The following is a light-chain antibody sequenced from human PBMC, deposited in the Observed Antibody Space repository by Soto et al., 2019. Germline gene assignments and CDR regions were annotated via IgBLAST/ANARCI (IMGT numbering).Light chain of an antibody. Sequence: DIQMTQSPSTLSASVGDRVTITCRASQSIGDSLAWYQQKPGKAPYLLINVASTLQGGVPSRFSGSGSGTDFTLAISSLQPEDSATYYCQQSFSTPQTFGGGTKVDIK. CDR1: QSIGDS. CDR2: VAS. V-gene: IGKV1-39*01. J-gene: IGKJ4*01. CDR3: QQSFSTPQT.